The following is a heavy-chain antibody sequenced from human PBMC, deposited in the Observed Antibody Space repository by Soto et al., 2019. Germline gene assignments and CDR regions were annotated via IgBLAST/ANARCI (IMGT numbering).Heavy chain of an antibody. V-gene: IGHV3-30*18. CDR2: ISYDGSNK. D-gene: IGHD4-4*01. J-gene: IGHJ6*01. CDR1: GFTFSSYG. Sequence: QVQLVESGGGVVQPGRSLRLSCAASGFTFSSYGMHWVRQAPGKGLEWVAIISYDGSNKYYADSVKGRFTISRDNSKSTLYLQMNSLRAEDTAVYYCAKDVHSKDYYGMDVW. CDR3: AKDVHSKDYYGMDV.